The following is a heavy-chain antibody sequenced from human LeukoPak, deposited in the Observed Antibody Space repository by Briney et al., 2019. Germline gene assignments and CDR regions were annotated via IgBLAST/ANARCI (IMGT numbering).Heavy chain of an antibody. CDR1: GYTFTSYD. J-gene: IGHJ5*02. CDR2: MNPNSGNT. V-gene: IGHV1-8*01. D-gene: IGHD2-15*01. CDR3: ARDRAPRYTLGYCSGGSCPRVWFDP. Sequence: ASVKVSCKASGYTFTSYDINWVRQATGQGLEWMGWMNPNSGNTGYAQKFQGRVTMTRNTSISTAYMELSSLRSEDTAVYYCARDRAPRYTLGYCSGGSCPRVWFDPWGQGTLVTVSS.